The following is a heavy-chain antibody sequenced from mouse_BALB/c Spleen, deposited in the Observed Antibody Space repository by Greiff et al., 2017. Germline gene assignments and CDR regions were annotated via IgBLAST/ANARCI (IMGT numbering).Heavy chain of an antibody. CDR1: GFTFSDYY. D-gene: IGHD2-14*01. CDR3: ARDQGYRYEAMDY. CDR2: ISDGGSYT. J-gene: IGHJ4*01. Sequence: EVKVEESGGGLVKPGGSLKLSCAASGFTFSDYYMYWVRQTPEKRLEWVATISDGGSYTYYPDSVKGRFTISRDNAKNNLYLQMSSLKSEDTAMYYCARDQGYRYEAMDYWGQGTSVTVSS. V-gene: IGHV5-4*02.